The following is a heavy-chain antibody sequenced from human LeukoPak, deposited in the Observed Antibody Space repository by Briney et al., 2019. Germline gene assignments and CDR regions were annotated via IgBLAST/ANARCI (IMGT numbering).Heavy chain of an antibody. D-gene: IGHD3-10*01. CDR1: VYTFTSYG. CDR3: AREGMVWFGVMSGYGMDV. J-gene: IGHJ6*02. Sequence: ASVNVSCKASVYTFTSYGISWVRQAPGQGRAWMGWIHAYNGNTNHAQKLQRRVTMTTYTSTSTAYMGLRSLRSDDTAVYYCAREGMVWFGVMSGYGMDVWGQGTTVTVSS. V-gene: IGHV1-18*01. CDR2: IHAYNGNT.